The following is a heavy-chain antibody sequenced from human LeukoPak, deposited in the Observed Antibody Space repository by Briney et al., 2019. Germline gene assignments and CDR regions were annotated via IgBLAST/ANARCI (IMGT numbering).Heavy chain of an antibody. CDR2: IYHSGST. D-gene: IGHD6-6*01. CDR1: GGSISSSNW. J-gene: IGHJ5*02. CDR3: AKDYGSSSTNWFDP. V-gene: IGHV4-4*02. Sequence: ASGTLSLTCAVSGGSISSSNWWSWVRQPPGKGLEWIGEIYHSGSTNYNPSLKSRVTISVDESKNQFSLKLSSVTAADTAVYYCAKDYGSSSTNWFDPWGQGTLVTVSS.